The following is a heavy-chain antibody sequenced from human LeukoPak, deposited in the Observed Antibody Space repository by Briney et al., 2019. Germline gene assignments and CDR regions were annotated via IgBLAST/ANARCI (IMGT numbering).Heavy chain of an antibody. Sequence: GASVKVSCKASGGTFSSYAISRVRQAPGQGLEWMGGIIPIFGTANYAQKFQGRVTITTDESTSTAYMELSSLRSEDTAVYYCARDRGEYHYYYMDVWGKGTTVTVSS. CDR2: IIPIFGTA. D-gene: IGHD3-16*01. J-gene: IGHJ6*03. CDR1: GGTFSSYA. CDR3: ARDRGEYHYYYMDV. V-gene: IGHV1-69*05.